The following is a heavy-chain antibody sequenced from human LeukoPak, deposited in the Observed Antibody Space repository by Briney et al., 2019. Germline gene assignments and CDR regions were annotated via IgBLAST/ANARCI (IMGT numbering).Heavy chain of an antibody. Sequence: PSETLSLTCIVSGASISSSSYYWGWIRQPPGKGLEWVGSIYYSGGTYYNPSLKGRVTISVDTSKNQFSLKLNSVTAADTAVYYCARYRSGPMKRVAPSPYFDYWGQGTLVTVSS. CDR2: IYYSGGT. CDR3: ARYRSGPMKRVAPSPYFDY. D-gene: IGHD3-10*01. V-gene: IGHV4-39*07. J-gene: IGHJ4*02. CDR1: GASISSSSYY.